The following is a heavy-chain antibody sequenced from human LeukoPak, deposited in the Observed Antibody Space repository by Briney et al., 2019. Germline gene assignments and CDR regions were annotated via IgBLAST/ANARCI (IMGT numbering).Heavy chain of an antibody. J-gene: IGHJ2*01. D-gene: IGHD3-10*01. CDR1: GFTFSSSY. CDR2: INQDGSEK. V-gene: IGHV3-7*01. CDR3: AKLRRGPWHFDL. Sequence: PGGSLRLSCAASGFTFSSSYMSWVRQAPGKGLEWVANINQDGSEKSHVDSVKGRFTISRDNAMNSLYLQMNILRAEDTAVYYCAKLRRGPWHFDLWGRGTLVTVSS.